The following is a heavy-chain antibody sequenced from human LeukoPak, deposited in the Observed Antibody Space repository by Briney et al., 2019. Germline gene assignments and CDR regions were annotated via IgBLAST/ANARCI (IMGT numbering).Heavy chain of an antibody. CDR2: IIPIFGTA. Sequence: ASVKVSCKASGGTFSSYAISWVRQAPGQGLEWMGGIIPIFGTANYAQKFQGRVTMTRDTSTSTAYMELSSLRSEDTAVYYCARERYCSSTGCFNWFDPWGQGTLVTVSS. CDR1: GGTFSSYA. D-gene: IGHD2-2*01. CDR3: ARERYCSSTGCFNWFDP. V-gene: IGHV1-69*05. J-gene: IGHJ5*02.